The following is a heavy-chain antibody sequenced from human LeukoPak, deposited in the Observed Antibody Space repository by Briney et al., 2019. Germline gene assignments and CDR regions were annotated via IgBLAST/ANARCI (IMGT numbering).Heavy chain of an antibody. Sequence: GGSLRLSCVASGFTYSHNGMHWVRQAPGKGLEWVAFIQYDGNTIFYADSVKGRFTISRDNSKNTLYLQMNSLRAEDTAVYYCAELGITMIGGVWGKGTTVTISS. CDR2: IQYDGNTI. CDR3: AELGITMIGGV. D-gene: IGHD3-10*02. J-gene: IGHJ6*04. V-gene: IGHV3-30*02. CDR1: GFTYSHNG.